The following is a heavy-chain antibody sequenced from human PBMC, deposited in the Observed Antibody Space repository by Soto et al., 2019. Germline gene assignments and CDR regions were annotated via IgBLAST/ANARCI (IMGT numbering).Heavy chain of an antibody. CDR2: MSHSGGT. D-gene: IGHD1-1*01. CDR1: GGPLSSSSYY. Sequence: SETLSLTCTVSGGPLSSSSYYWGWIRQPPGKGLEWIGEMSHSGGTHFNPSLKSRGTISVDTSKNQFSLKMSSVTAADTALYYCARVERGTATTVVDAFDIWGPGTMVTVSS. V-gene: IGHV4-39*01. J-gene: IGHJ3*02. CDR3: ARVERGTATTVVDAFDI.